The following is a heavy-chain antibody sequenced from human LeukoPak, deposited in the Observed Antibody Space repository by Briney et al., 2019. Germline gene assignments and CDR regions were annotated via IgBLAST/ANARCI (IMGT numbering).Heavy chain of an antibody. Sequence: GASVKVSCKASGGTFSSYAISWVRQAPGQGLEWMGRIIPILGIANYAQKFQGRVTITADKSTSTAYMELSSLRSEDTAVYYCARSDIIQAVNYGMDVWGQGTTVTVSS. CDR2: IIPILGIA. V-gene: IGHV1-69*04. CDR1: GGTFSSYA. D-gene: IGHD5-18*01. CDR3: ARSDIIQAVNYGMDV. J-gene: IGHJ6*02.